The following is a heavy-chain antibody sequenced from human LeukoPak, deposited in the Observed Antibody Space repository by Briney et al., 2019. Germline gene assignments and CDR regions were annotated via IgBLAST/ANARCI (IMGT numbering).Heavy chain of an antibody. CDR1: VYTFTSYG. V-gene: IGHV1-18*01. D-gene: IGHD5-12*01. Sequence: ALVKVSCKASVYTFTSYGISWVRPAPGQGLEWMGWISAYNGNTNYAQKLHGSATMTTDTSTSTDYMELRSLRSDDTAVYYCARVRGYDSSNFDYWGQGTLVTVSS. J-gene: IGHJ4*02. CDR3: ARVRGYDSSNFDY. CDR2: ISAYNGNT.